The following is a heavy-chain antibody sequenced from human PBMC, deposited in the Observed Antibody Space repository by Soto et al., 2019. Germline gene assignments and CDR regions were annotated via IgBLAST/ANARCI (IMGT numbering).Heavy chain of an antibody. Sequence: GGSMRLSCAASGLTFSSYAISWVRQAPGKGLEWVSAISGSGGSTYYADSVKGRFTISRDNSKNTLYLQMNSLRAEDTAVYYCASCIAETSDAFDIWGQGTMVTVSS. V-gene: IGHV3-23*01. CDR1: GLTFSSYA. CDR2: ISGSGGST. J-gene: IGHJ3*02. CDR3: ASCIAETSDAFDI. D-gene: IGHD6-13*01.